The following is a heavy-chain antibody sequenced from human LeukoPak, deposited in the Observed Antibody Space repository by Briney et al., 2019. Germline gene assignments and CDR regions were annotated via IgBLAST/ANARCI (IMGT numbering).Heavy chain of an antibody. CDR2: IYYSGST. CDR3: ATSSGYYPFDY. CDR1: GGSISSYY. V-gene: IGHV4-59*12. J-gene: IGHJ4*02. Sequence: PSETLSLTCTVSGGSISSYYWSWIRQPPGKGLEWIGYIYYSGSTYYNPSLKSRVTISVDTSKNQFSLKLSSVTAADTAVYYCATSSGYYPFDYWGQGTLVTVSS. D-gene: IGHD3-22*01.